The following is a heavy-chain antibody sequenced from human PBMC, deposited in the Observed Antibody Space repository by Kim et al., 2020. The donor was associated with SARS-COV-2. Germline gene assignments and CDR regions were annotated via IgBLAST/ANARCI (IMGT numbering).Heavy chain of an antibody. V-gene: IGHV4-38-2*02. CDR3: ARDSSVLLWFGEENANWFDP. J-gene: IGHJ5*02. Sequence: SETLSLTCTLSGYSISSGYYWGWIRQPPGKWLEWIGSIYHSGSTYYNPSLKSRVTISVDTSKNQFSLKLSSVTAADTAVYYCARDSSVLLWFGEENANWFDPWGQGTLVTVSS. CDR1: GYSISSGYY. CDR2: IYHSGST. D-gene: IGHD3-10*01.